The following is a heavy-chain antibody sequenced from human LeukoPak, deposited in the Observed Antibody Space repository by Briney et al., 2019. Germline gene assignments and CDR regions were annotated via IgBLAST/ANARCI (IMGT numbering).Heavy chain of an antibody. J-gene: IGHJ5*02. D-gene: IGHD3-10*01. CDR3: AKRGPTEGSDGNWLDP. CDR1: GFAFSSYS. CDR2: IQNDGIY. V-gene: IGHV3-30*18. Sequence: GGSLRLSCAASGFAFSSYSMNWVRQAPGKGLEWVAAIQNDGIYYADSVKGRFTISRDNSKNTLYLQMNSLRPEDTAVYYCAKRGPTEGSDGNWLDPWGQGTLVTVSS.